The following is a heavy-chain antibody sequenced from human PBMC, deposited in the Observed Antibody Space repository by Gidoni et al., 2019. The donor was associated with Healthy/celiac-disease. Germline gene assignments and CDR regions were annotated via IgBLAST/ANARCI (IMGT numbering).Heavy chain of an antibody. CDR2: ISAYNGNT. CDR3: ASMGAGYYYGSGRPEDYNWFDP. D-gene: IGHD3-10*01. CDR1: GYTFTSYG. V-gene: IGHV1-18*01. J-gene: IGHJ5*02. Sequence: QVQLVQSGAEVKKPGASVKVSCKASGYTFTSYGISWVRQAPGQGLEWMGWISAYNGNTNYAQKLQGRVTMTTDTSTSTAYMELRSLRSDDTAVYYWASMGAGYYYGSGRPEDYNWFDPWGQGTLVTVSS.